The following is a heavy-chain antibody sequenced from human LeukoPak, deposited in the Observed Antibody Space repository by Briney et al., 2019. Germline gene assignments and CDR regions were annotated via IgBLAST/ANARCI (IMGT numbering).Heavy chain of an antibody. CDR2: ISAYNGNT. V-gene: IGHV1-18*01. D-gene: IGHD2-21*02. CDR1: GYTFTSYG. CDR3: ARLGEGLLFETPTV. Sequence: ASVKVSCKASGYTFTSYGISWVRQAPGQGLEWMGWISAYNGNTNYAQKLQGRVTMTTDTSTSTAYMELRSLRSDDTAVYYCARLGEGLLFETPTVWGQGTTVTVSS. J-gene: IGHJ6*02.